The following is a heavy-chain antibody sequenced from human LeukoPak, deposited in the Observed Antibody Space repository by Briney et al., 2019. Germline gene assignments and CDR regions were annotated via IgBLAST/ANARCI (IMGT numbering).Heavy chain of an antibody. CDR1: GFTLRSYS. V-gene: IGHV3-21*01. J-gene: IGHJ4*02. D-gene: IGHD5-18*01. CDR2: ISSSSNYI. Sequence: GSLRLYCVCSGFTLRSYSMNWVRQAPGKGVEWVSSISSSSNYIYYADSVKGRFTISRDNANNSLYLQMNNLRAHDSAVHYCGKDWRRGYSCGTPAYWGQGTLVTVSS. CDR3: GKDWRRGYSCGTPAY.